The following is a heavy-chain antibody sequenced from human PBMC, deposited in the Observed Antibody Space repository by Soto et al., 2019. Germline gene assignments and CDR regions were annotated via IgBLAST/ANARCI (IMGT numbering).Heavy chain of an antibody. CDR2: INHSGST. Sequence: SETLSLTCAVYGGSFSGYYWSWIRQPPGKGLEWIGEINHSGSTNYNPSLKSRVTISVDTSKNQFSLKLSSVTAADTAVYYCARRARLTGYYLYYYYGMDVWGQGTTVTVSS. CDR1: GGSFSGYY. J-gene: IGHJ6*02. V-gene: IGHV4-34*01. CDR3: ARRARLTGYYLYYYYGMDV. D-gene: IGHD3-9*01.